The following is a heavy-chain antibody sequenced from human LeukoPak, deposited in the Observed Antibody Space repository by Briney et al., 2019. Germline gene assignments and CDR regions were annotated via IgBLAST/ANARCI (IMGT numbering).Heavy chain of an antibody. CDR1: GGTFSSYA. J-gene: IGHJ6*03. CDR2: IIPIFGTA. V-gene: IGHV1-69*13. Sequence: GASVKVSCKASGGTFSSYAISWVRQAPGQGLEWMGGIIPIFGTANYAQKFQGRVTITADESTSTAYMELSSLRSEDTAVYYCARVPTIFGVVTPYYYYYMDVWGKGTMVTVSS. D-gene: IGHD3-3*01. CDR3: ARVPTIFGVVTPYYYYYMDV.